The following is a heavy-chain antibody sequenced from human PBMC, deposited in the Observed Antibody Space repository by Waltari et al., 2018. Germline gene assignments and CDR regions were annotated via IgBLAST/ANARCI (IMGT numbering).Heavy chain of an antibody. J-gene: IGHJ4*02. CDR1: GDTFRGYG. D-gene: IGHD3-22*01. V-gene: IGHV1-69*05. CDR2: IVPLFGTA. CDR3: ARGGARHYDSSGYYDFDS. Sequence: QVQLVQSGAEVKKPGSSVKVSCKASGDTFRGYGMSWVRQAPGQGLEWMGGIVPLFGTAKYAHNFQDRLTITTDEFTTTAYMELSGLGSEDTAVYFCARGGARHYDSSGYYDFDSWGQGTQVSVSS.